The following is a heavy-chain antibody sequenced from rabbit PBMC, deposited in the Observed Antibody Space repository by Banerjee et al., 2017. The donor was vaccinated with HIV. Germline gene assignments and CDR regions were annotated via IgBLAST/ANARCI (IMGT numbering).Heavy chain of an antibody. V-gene: IGHV1S40*01. CDR1: GIDFSSSYY. J-gene: IGHJ3*01. CDR3: AREYAGDAGNNYATRLDL. CDR2: INTSSGNT. D-gene: IGHD8-1*01. Sequence: GLVQPEGSLTLTCTASGIDFSSSYYICWVRQAPGKGLEWIACINTSSGNTVYASWAKGRFTISKTSSTTVTLQMTSLTAADTATYFCAREYAGDAGNNYATRLDLWGPGTLVTVS.